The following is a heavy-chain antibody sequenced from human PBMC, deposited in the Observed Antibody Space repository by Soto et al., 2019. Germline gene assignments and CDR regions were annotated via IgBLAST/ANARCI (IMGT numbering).Heavy chain of an antibody. Sequence: EVQLLESGGGLVQPGGSLRLSCAASGFTFSSYAMSWVRQAPGKGLEWVSAISGSGGSTYYADSVKGRFTISRDNSKNTLYLQMNSLRAENTAVYYCAGTYYDFWSGYYYYYYMDVWGKGTTVTFSS. CDR1: GFTFSSYA. CDR3: AGTYYDFWSGYYYYYYMDV. CDR2: ISGSGGST. D-gene: IGHD3-3*01. J-gene: IGHJ6*03. V-gene: IGHV3-23*01.